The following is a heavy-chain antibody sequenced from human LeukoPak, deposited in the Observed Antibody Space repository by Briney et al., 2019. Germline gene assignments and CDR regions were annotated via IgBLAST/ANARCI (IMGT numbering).Heavy chain of an antibody. CDR3: AREPNYYDSSGHFDY. CDR2: IYSGGST. D-gene: IGHD3-22*01. V-gene: IGHV3-53*01. CDR1: GFTVSSNY. J-gene: IGHJ4*02. Sequence: GGSLRLSCAASGFTVSSNYTSWVRQAPGKGLEWVSVIYSGGSTYYADSVKGRFTISRDNSKNTLYLQMNSLRAEDTAVYYCAREPNYYDSSGHFDYWGQGTLVTVSS.